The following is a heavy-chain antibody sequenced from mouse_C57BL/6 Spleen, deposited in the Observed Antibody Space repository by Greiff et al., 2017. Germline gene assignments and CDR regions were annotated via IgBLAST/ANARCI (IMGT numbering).Heavy chain of an antibody. CDR3: APARVGYFDV. V-gene: IGHV1-69*01. CDR2: IDPSDSYT. Sequence: QVQLQQPGAELVMPGASVKLSCKASGYTFTSYWMHWVKQRPGQGLEWIGEIDPSDSYTNYNQKFKGKSTLTVDKSSSTAYMQLSSLTSEDSAVYDCAPARVGYFDVWGTGTTVTVAS. CDR1: GYTFTSYW. J-gene: IGHJ1*03.